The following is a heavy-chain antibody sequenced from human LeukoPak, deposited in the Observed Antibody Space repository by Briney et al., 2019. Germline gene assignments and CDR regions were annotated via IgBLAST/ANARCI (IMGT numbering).Heavy chain of an antibody. CDR2: INPDTSET. CDR3: VRSHHPGGWFDP. V-gene: IGHV3-7*01. J-gene: IGHJ5*02. CDR1: GFTFSSSW. Sequence: PGGSLRLSCEASGFTFSSSWMSWVRQGPGKGLEWVARINPDTSETHYVDAVRGRFTISRDNAKNSLYLQMSSLTADDTALYYCVRSHHPGGWFDPWGQGTLVTVSS. D-gene: IGHD3-10*01.